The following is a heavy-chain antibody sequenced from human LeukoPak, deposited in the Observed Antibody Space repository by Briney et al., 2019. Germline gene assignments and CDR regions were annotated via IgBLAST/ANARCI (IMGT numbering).Heavy chain of an antibody. J-gene: IGHJ5*02. CDR3: MRDYMGWFDP. D-gene: IGHD3-10*01. CDR2: INGDGSDT. Sequence: GGSLRLSCAASEFTFSTYWMHWVRQPPGKGLVWVSRINGDGSDTTYADSVKGRFTISRDTASNTMHLEMNNLRTEDTAVYYCMRDYMGWFDPWGQGTLVTVSS. CDR1: EFTFSTYW. V-gene: IGHV3-74*01.